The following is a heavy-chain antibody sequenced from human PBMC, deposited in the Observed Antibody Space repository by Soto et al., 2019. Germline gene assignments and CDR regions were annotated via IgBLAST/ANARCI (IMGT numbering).Heavy chain of an antibody. V-gene: IGHV4-30-2*01. CDR2: MYHSGTF. J-gene: IGHJ5*02. Sequence: PSETLSLTCAVSGGSIGGVGYSWSWIRQPPGGGLEWIGYMYHSGTFLKSPSLKTRLTMSLDMSKNQFSLTLNSMTAADTAVYYCARAQFYSGSGNYNNLMFDAWGQGIQVTVSS. CDR1: GGSIGGVGYS. D-gene: IGHD3-10*01. CDR3: ARAQFYSGSGNYNNLMFDA.